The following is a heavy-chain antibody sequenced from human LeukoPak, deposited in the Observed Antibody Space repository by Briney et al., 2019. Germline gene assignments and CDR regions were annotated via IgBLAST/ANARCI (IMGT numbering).Heavy chain of an antibody. CDR3: ARHEAGYFDWLSSPYYFDY. D-gene: IGHD3-9*01. J-gene: IGHJ4*02. Sequence: GESLRISCKGSGCSFTSYWISWVRQMPGKGLEGMGRIDPSGSYTNYSPSFQGHVTISADKSISTAYLQWSSLKASDTAMYYCARHEAGYFDWLSSPYYFDYWGQGTLVTVSS. V-gene: IGHV5-10-1*01. CDR2: IDPSGSYT. CDR1: GCSFTSYW.